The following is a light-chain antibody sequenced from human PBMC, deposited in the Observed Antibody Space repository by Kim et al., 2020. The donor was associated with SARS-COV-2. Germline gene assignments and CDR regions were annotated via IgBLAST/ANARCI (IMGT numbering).Light chain of an antibody. CDR2: KVS. J-gene: IGLJ3*02. CDR1: SSDVGAYND. CDR3: SSYAGNKKGV. V-gene: IGLV2-8*01. Sequence: QSALTQPPSASGSPGQSVTISCTGTSSDVGAYNDVSWYQQYPGKAPKLMIYKVSKRPLGVPDRFSGSKSGNTASLTVSWLQAEDEADYYCSSYAGNKKGVFGGGTQLTVL.